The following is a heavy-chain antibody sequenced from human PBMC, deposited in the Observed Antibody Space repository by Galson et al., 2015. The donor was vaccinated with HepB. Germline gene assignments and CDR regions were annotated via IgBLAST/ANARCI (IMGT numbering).Heavy chain of an antibody. V-gene: IGHV3-15*01. D-gene: IGHD6-13*01. CDR2: IKSKTDGGTT. J-gene: IGHJ4*02. CDR3: TTDLGRPRFLAAAGPRVDY. Sequence: SQRLSCAASGFTFSNAWMSWVRQAPGKGLEWVGRIKSKTDGGTTDYAAPVKGRFTISRDDSKNTLYLQMNSLKTEDTAVYYCTTDLGRPRFLAAAGPRVDYWGQGTLVTVSS. CDR1: GFTFSNAW.